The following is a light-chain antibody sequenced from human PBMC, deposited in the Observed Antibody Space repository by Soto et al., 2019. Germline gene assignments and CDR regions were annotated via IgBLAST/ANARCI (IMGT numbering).Light chain of an antibody. CDR2: DVN. CDR1: ASDIGGYSF. J-gene: IGLJ1*01. CDR3: SAHGGTNPYV. Sequence: QSALTQPPSASGSPGQSVAISCTGTASDIGGYSFVSWYQQHPGKAPKLLIYDVNKRPSGVPDRFSGFKSGNTASLTVSGLQAEDEAEYYCSAHGGTNPYVFGTGTKVTVL. V-gene: IGLV2-8*01.